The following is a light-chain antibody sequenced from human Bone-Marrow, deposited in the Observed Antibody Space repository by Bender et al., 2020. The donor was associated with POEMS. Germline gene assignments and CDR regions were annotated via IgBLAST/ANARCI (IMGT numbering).Light chain of an antibody. CDR3: FSYVGGYSYV. CDR1: SSDVGAYNY. Sequence: QSALTQPRSVSGSPGQSVTISCTGTSSDVGAYNYVSWYQQHPGKAPKYIIYDVSKRPSGVSDRFSGSKSANTASLTISGLQADDEADYYCFSYVGGYSYVFGTGTQVTVL. V-gene: IGLV2-11*01. CDR2: DVS. J-gene: IGLJ1*01.